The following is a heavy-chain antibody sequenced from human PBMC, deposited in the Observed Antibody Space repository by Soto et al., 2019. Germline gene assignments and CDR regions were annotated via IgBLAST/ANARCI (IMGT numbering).Heavy chain of an antibody. Sequence: SETLSLTCDVSGGSLNSGCYSWSWIRQTPRTGLEWIGYIYDSGSSHYNPSLSSRVTMSLDRSKNQFSLRLSSMTAADTALYFCARNRVRRSWYVDYWGQGTQVTVSS. CDR1: GGSLNSGCYS. D-gene: IGHD6-13*01. J-gene: IGHJ4*02. V-gene: IGHV4-30-2*01. CDR3: ARNRVRRSWYVDY. CDR2: IYDSGSS.